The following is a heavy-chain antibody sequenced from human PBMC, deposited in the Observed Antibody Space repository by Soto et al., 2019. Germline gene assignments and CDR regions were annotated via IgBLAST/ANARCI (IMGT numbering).Heavy chain of an antibody. CDR1: GVTFTSSA. J-gene: IGHJ6*02. D-gene: IGHD3-22*01. Sequence: SVRVSCNASGVTFTSSAVQWVRQARGQRLEWIGWIVVGSGNTNNAQRFQERVTITRDMSTGTPFMELSGLRSEDTAVYYCADTPYDSDSSGYFGDHYVLDVCGQGTTVTVSS. V-gene: IGHV1-58*01. CDR2: IVVGSGNT. CDR3: ADTPYDSDSSGYFGDHYVLDV.